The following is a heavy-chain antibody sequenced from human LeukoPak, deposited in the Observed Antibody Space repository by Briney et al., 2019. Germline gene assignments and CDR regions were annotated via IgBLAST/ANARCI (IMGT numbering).Heavy chain of an antibody. J-gene: IGHJ4*02. Sequence: GRSLRLSCAASGFTFSSYAMHWVRQAPGKGLEGVAVISYDGSKKYYADSVKGRFTISRDNSKNTLYLQMNSLRAEDTAVYYCARGVSEIDYWGQGTLVTVSS. V-gene: IGHV3-30*01. CDR1: GFTFSSYA. D-gene: IGHD6-13*01. CDR3: ARGVSEIDY. CDR2: ISYDGSKK.